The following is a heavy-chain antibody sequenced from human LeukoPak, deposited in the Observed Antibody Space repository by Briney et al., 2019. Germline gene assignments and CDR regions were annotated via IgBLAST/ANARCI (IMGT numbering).Heavy chain of an antibody. CDR2: IIPIFGTA. Sequence: SVKVSCKASGGTFSSYAISWVRQAPGQGLEWMGGIIPIFGTANYAQKFQGRVTITADESTSTAYMELSSLRSEDTAVYYCARSGYFDWLGTPYYFDYWGQGTLVTVSS. V-gene: IGHV1-69*13. CDR1: GGTFSSYA. J-gene: IGHJ4*02. CDR3: ARSGYFDWLGTPYYFDY. D-gene: IGHD3-9*01.